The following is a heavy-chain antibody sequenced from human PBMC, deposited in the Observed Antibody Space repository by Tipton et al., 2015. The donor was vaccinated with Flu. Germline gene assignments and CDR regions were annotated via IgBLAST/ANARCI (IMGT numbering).Heavy chain of an antibody. J-gene: IGHJ5*02. CDR2: VSGSGNT. D-gene: IGHD2-21*01. CDR1: GDSISSDYY. CDR3: ARHGGTLSTADRWFDP. V-gene: IGHV4-38-2*01. Sequence: TLSLTCAVSGDSISSDYYWGWIRQFPGKGLEWIGSVSGSGNTNYNPSLKSRVTISIDTSRNQFSLKLTSVTAADTAVYYCARHGGTLSTADRWFDPWGQGILVTVSS.